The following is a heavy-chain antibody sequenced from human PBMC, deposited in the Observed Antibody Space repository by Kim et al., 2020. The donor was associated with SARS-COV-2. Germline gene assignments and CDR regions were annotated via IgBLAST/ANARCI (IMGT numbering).Heavy chain of an antibody. Sequence: GGSLRLSCAASGFTFSSYSMNWVRQAPGKGLEWVSSISSSSSYIYYADSVKGRFTISRDNAKNSLYLQMNSLRAEDTAVYYCAREPSITGTTNWFDPGGQGTLVTVS. CDR1: GFTFSSYS. V-gene: IGHV3-21*01. CDR2: ISSSSSYI. J-gene: IGHJ5*02. CDR3: AREPSITGTTNWFDP. D-gene: IGHD1-20*01.